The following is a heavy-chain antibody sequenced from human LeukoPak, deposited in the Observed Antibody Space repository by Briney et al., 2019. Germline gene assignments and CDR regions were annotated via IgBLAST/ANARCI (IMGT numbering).Heavy chain of an antibody. Sequence: GGSLRLSCAASGFTFSSYSMNWVRQAPGNGLEWVSSISISSSYIYYADSVKGRVTIARDNAKNSLYLHMNSLRVEDTAVYYCARASLFPLYYMDVWGKGTTVTISS. CDR1: GFTFSSYS. J-gene: IGHJ6*03. CDR3: ARASLFPLYYMDV. CDR2: ISISSSYI. D-gene: IGHD3-10*02. V-gene: IGHV3-21*01.